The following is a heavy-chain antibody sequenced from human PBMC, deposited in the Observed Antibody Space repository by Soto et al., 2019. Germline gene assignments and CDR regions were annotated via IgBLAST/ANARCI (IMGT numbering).Heavy chain of an antibody. CDR3: ARWDYGDYARFDY. J-gene: IGHJ4*02. Sequence: QVQLVQSGAEVKKSGASVKVSCKASGYTFTSHDINWVRQATGQGLEWMGWMNPNSGNTGYAQKFQGRVTMTRNTSISTDYMELSSLRSEDTDVYYCARWDYGDYARFDYWGQGTLVTVSS. CDR2: MNPNSGNT. V-gene: IGHV1-8*01. D-gene: IGHD4-17*01. CDR1: GYTFTSHD.